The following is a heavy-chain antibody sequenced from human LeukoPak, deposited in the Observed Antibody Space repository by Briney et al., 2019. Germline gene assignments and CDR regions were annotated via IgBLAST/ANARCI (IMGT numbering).Heavy chain of an antibody. D-gene: IGHD6-13*01. J-gene: IGHJ4*02. CDR3: SRGAAAGHFDY. CDR2: IYSGGST. CDR1: GFTVSSNY. Sequence: GGSLRLSCAASGFTVSSNYMSWDRQAPGKGLEWVSVIYSGGSTYYADSVKGRFTISRDNSKNTLYLQMNSLRAEDTAVYYCSRGAAAGHFDYWGQGTLVTVSS. V-gene: IGHV3-66*01.